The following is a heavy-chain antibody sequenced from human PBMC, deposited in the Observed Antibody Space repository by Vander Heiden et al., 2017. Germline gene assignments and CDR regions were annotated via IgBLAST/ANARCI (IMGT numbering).Heavy chain of an antibody. J-gene: IGHJ4*02. Sequence: QVQLVQSGAEVKKPGSSVKVSCKPSGGTFSSHAISWVRQAPGQGREWMGGIIPIFGTANYAQKFQGRGTITADESTSTAYMELSSLRSEDTAVYYCARVRDYYGPGSYSPFGYWGQGTLVTVSS. CDR2: IIPIFGTA. CDR1: GGTFSSHA. CDR3: ARVRDYYGPGSYSPFGY. V-gene: IGHV1-69*01. D-gene: IGHD3-10*01.